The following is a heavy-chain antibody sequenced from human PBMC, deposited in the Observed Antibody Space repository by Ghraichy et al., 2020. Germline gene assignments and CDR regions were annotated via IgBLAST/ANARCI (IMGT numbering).Heavy chain of an antibody. V-gene: IGHV4-39*01. CDR3: ARRSFCSGGSRTCYFDY. CDR2: IYYSGST. J-gene: IGHJ4*02. CDR1: GGSISSSSYY. Sequence: ESLNISCTVSGGSISSSSYYWGWIRQPPGKGLEWIGSIYYSGSTYYNPSLKSRVTISVDTSKNQFSLKLSSVTAADTAVYYCARRSFCSGGSRTCYFDYWGQGTLVTVSS. D-gene: IGHD2-15*01.